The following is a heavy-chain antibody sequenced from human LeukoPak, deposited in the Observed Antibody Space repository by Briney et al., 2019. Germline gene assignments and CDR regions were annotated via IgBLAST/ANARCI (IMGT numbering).Heavy chain of an antibody. CDR1: GFTFSSYA. D-gene: IGHD2-2*02. CDR2: ISGSGGST. V-gene: IGHV3-23*01. Sequence: PGGSLRLSCAASGFTFSSYAMSWVRQAPGKGLEWVSAISGSGGSTYYADSVRGRFTISRDNSKNTLYLQMNSLRAEDTAVYYCAKDREGSGLVPAAIPDYWGQGTLVTVSS. CDR3: AKDREGSGLVPAAIPDY. J-gene: IGHJ4*02.